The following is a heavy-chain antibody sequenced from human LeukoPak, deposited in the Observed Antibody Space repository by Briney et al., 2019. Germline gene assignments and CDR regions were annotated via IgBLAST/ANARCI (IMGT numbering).Heavy chain of an antibody. Sequence: GGSLRLSCAASGFTVSSNYMSWVRQAPGKGLEWVSVIYSGGGTYYADSVRGRFTISRDNSKNTLYLQMNSLRVEDTAVYYCARVLNYYDSSGYYFSYWGQGTLVTVSS. CDR1: GFTVSSNY. CDR2: IYSGGGT. J-gene: IGHJ4*02. CDR3: ARVLNYYDSSGYYFSY. D-gene: IGHD3-22*01. V-gene: IGHV3-53*05.